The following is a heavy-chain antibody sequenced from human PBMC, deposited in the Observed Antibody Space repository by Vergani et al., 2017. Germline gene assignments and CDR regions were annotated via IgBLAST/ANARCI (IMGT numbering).Heavy chain of an antibody. CDR2: IRDDGSNK. J-gene: IGHJ4*02. D-gene: IGHD3-3*01. V-gene: IGHV3-30*02. CDR3: AKVLGSGRDY. CDR1: GFTFSSYG. Sequence: QVQLVESGGGVVQPGGSLRLSCAASGFTFSSYGMHWVRQAPGKGLEWVAFIRDDGSNKYYADSVKGRFTISRYNSKNTLYLQMNSLRAEDTAVYYCAKVLGSGRDYWGQGTLVTVSS.